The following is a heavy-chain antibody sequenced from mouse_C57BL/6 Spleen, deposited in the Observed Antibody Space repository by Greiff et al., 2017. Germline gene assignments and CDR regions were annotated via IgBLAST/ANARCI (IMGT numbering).Heavy chain of an antibody. CDR2: IYPGSGST. Sequence: QVQLKESGAELVKPGASVKMSCKASGYTFTSYWITWVKQRPGQGLEWIGDIYPGSGSTNYNEKFKSKATLTVDTSSSTAYMQLSSLTSEDSAVYYCARETTVVATARYFDYWGQGTTLTVSS. CDR3: ARETTVVATARYFDY. D-gene: IGHD1-1*01. V-gene: IGHV1-55*01. CDR1: GYTFTSYW. J-gene: IGHJ2*01.